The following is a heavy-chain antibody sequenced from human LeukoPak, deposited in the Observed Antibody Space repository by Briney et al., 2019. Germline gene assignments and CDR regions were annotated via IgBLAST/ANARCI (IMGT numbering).Heavy chain of an antibody. CDR1: GLDFSTYA. J-gene: IGHJ5*02. V-gene: IGHV3-21*01. Sequence: PGGSLRLSCAASGLDFSTYAINWFRQAPGKGLEWVSSISTMSNYIFYGDSVKGRFTISRDNAKNSVYLQMNSLRPEDTAVYYCSRDRLGGLDLWGQGTLVTVSS. CDR2: ISTMSNYI. D-gene: IGHD5-12*01. CDR3: SRDRLGGLDL.